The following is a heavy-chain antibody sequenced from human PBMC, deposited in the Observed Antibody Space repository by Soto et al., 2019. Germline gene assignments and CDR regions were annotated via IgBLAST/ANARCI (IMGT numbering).Heavy chain of an antibody. D-gene: IGHD2-15*01. CDR1: GCTFTSYD. CDR2: MNPNSGKA. CDR3: ARGLVVVSATYWYFDL. J-gene: IGHJ2*01. Sequence: QVQLVQSGAEVKKPGASVKVSCKASGCTFTSYDINWVRQAAGQGLEWIGWMNPNSGKAVYAQKFQGRVTMAGNTSISTAYMELSSLRSDDTAVYFCARGLVVVSATYWYFDLWGRGTLVTVSS. V-gene: IGHV1-8*01.